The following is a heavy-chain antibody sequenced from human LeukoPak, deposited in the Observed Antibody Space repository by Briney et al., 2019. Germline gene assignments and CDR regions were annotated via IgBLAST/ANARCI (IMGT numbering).Heavy chain of an antibody. V-gene: IGHV3-53*01. CDR1: GFTVRDNY. CDR3: ARDAPQVPAAGVLAS. J-gene: IGHJ5*02. Sequence: GDSLTHSCAASGFTVRDNYMSEPPQAPGEGLEWCSVMYSGGDTYYADSVKGRFTFSRDISKNTLYLQMNGLRTEDTAMYYCARDAPQVPAAGVLASWGQGTLVTVSS. D-gene: IGHD6-13*01. CDR2: MYSGGDT.